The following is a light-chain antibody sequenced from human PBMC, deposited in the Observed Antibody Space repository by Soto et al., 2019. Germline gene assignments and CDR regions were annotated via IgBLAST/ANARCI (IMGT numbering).Light chain of an antibody. V-gene: IGKV3-15*01. CDR1: QSVSNN. Sequence: EIVMTQSPATLSVSPGERATLSCSASQSVSNNVAWYQKKPGQAPRLLIYHAATRATGIPARFSGSGSGTEVTLTISSLQSEDFAVYYCKQYNKWPITFGGGTKVEIK. CDR3: KQYNKWPIT. J-gene: IGKJ4*01. CDR2: HAA.